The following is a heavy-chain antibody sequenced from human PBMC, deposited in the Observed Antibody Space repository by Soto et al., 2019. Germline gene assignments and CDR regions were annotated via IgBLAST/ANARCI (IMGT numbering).Heavy chain of an antibody. Sequence: WETLSLTCTVSGSSISSCHYWGWIRQPPGRGLEWIGSVYRGRSADHNPSLESRVTISVDTSKNQVSLKLTSVTAADTAVYYCARDRAGATSSFDYWGQGSLVTVSS. CDR2: VYRGRSA. V-gene: IGHV4-38-2*02. D-gene: IGHD1-26*01. CDR1: GSSISSCHY. J-gene: IGHJ4*02. CDR3: ARDRAGATSSFDY.